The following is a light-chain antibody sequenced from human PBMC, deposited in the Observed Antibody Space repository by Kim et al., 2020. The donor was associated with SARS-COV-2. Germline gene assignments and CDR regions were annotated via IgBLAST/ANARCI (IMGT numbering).Light chain of an antibody. CDR1: QSVSSSY. CDR3: QQYGGPPHA. Sequence: EIVLTQSPGTLSLSPGERATLPCRASQSVSSSYLVWYQQKPGQAPRLLIYGASSRDTGIPDRFSGSRSGTDFTLTISRLEPEDFAVYYCQQYGGPPHALGQGNKLEIK. J-gene: IGKJ2*01. V-gene: IGKV3-20*01. CDR2: GAS.